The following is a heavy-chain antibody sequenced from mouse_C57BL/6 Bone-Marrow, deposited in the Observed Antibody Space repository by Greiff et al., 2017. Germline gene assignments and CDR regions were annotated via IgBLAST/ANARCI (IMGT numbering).Heavy chain of an antibody. D-gene: IGHD2-3*01. V-gene: IGHV1-59*01. CDR2: IDPSDSYT. CDR3: ARNYDGSMDY. CDR1: GYTFTSYW. J-gene: IGHJ4*01. Sequence: QVQLQQPGAELVRPGTSVKLSCKASGYTFTSYWMHWVKQRPGQGLEWIGVIDPSDSYTNYNQKFKGKATLTVDTSSSTAYMQLSSLTSEDSAVDYCARNYDGSMDYWGQGTSVTVSS.